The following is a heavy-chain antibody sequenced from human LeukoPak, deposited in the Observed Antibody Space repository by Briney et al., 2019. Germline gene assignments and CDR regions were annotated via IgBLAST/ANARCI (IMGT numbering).Heavy chain of an antibody. J-gene: IGHJ4*02. D-gene: IGHD5-18*01. CDR3: ARRQLWLLWYFDY. Sequence: PSETLSLTCAVYSTSFNDYYWSWLRQSPGKGLEWIGEVDHRGIINYNPSLKSRITISADTSKSHFSLNLTSATAADTAVYYCARRQLWLLWYFDYWGQGTPVTVSS. CDR1: STSFNDYY. CDR2: VDHRGII. V-gene: IGHV4-34*01.